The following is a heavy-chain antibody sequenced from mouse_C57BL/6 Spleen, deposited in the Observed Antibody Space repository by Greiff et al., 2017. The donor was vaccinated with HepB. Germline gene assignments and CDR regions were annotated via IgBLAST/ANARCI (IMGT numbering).Heavy chain of an antibody. CDR3: ARYYGSRGDY. D-gene: IGHD1-1*01. CDR2: IDPSDSYT. Sequence: QVQLQQPGAELVKPGASVKLSCKASGYTFTSYWMQWVKQRPGQGLEWIGEIDPSDSYTNYNQKFKGKATLTVDTSSSTAYMQLSSLTSEDSAVYYSARYYGSRGDYWGQGTTLTVSS. CDR1: GYTFTSYW. J-gene: IGHJ2*01. V-gene: IGHV1-50*01.